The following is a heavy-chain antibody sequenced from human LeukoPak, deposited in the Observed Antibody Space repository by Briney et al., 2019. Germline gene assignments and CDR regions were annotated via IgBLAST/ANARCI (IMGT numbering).Heavy chain of an antibody. CDR1: GFTFTTYG. J-gene: IGHJ4*02. CDR3: AKDSHWILCDD. V-gene: IGHV3-23*01. Sequence: GGSLRLSCSASGFTFTTYGMNWVRQAPGKGLEWVSGIGGSGTRTYYADSVKGRFTISRDNSKNTLYLQMNSLRDEDTAVYYCAKDSHWILCDDWGQGTLVTVSS. CDR2: IGGSGTRT. D-gene: IGHD2-2*03.